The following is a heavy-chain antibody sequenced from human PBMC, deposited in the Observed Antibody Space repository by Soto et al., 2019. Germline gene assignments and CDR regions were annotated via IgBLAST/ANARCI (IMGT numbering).Heavy chain of an antibody. V-gene: IGHV3-9*01. D-gene: IGHD5-12*01. CDR2: ISWNSGSI. CDR1: GFTFDDYA. J-gene: IGHJ3*02. CDR3: AKGNVATGAFDI. Sequence: EVQLVESGGGMVQPGRSLRLSCAASGFTFDDYAMHWVRQAPGKGLEWVAGISWNSGSIGYADSVKGRFTISRDNAKNSLYLQMNSRRAEDTGFYYCAKGNVATGAFDIWGQGTMVTVSS.